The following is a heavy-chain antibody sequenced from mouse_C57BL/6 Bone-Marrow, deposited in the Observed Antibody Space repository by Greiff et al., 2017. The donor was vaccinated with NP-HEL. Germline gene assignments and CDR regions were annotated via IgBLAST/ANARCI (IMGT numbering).Heavy chain of an antibody. J-gene: IGHJ4*01. Sequence: VQLKESGAELVRPGASVKLSCTASGFNIKDYYMHWVKQRPEQGLEWIGRIDPEDGDTEYAPKFQGKATMTADTSSNTAYLQLSSLTSEDTAVYYCKTPSYYYGSSYLYYYAMDYWGRGTSVTVSA. CDR3: KTPSYYYGSSYLYYYAMDY. CDR1: GFNIKDYY. CDR2: IDPEDGDT. V-gene: IGHV14-1*01. D-gene: IGHD1-1*01.